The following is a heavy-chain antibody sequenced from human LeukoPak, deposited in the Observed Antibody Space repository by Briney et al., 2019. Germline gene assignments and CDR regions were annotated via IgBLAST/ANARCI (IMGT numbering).Heavy chain of an antibody. Sequence: GGSLRLSCAASGFTVSSNYMSLVRQAPGKGLGWVSVIYSGGGTFYADSVRGRFTISRDNSKNTLYLQMNSLRVEDTAVYYCARRTAVSYYFDSWGQGTLVTVSS. J-gene: IGHJ4*02. CDR2: IYSGGGT. D-gene: IGHD1-14*01. CDR3: ARRTAVSYYFDS. V-gene: IGHV3-53*01. CDR1: GFTVSSNY.